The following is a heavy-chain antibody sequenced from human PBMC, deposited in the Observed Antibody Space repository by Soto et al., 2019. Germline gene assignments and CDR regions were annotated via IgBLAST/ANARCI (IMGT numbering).Heavy chain of an antibody. V-gene: IGHV1-3*01. Sequence: GASVKVSCKTSGYTFSGHAIHWLRQAPGQRPEWLGWINACNSNTNYAEKLEGRVTLTRDTSASTAYMELRSLRSDDTAVYYCARDHHGDYSSDYWGQGTLVTSPQ. CDR3: ARDHHGDYSSDY. D-gene: IGHD2-21*02. CDR2: INACNSNT. CDR1: GYTFSGHA. J-gene: IGHJ4*02.